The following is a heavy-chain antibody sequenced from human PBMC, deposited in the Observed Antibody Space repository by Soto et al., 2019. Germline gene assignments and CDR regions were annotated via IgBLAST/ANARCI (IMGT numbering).Heavy chain of an antibody. V-gene: IGHV3-49*04. CDR2: IRSKAYGGTT. Sequence: PGGSLRLSCAASGFTFSSYSMNWVRQAPGKGLEWVGFIRSKAYGGTTEYAASVKGRFTISRDDSKSIAYLQMNSLKTEDTAVYYCSKKPGLFRELFYFYLLGQGTLV. CDR3: SKKPGLFRELFYFYL. CDR1: GFTFSSYS. J-gene: IGHJ4*02. D-gene: IGHD3-10*02.